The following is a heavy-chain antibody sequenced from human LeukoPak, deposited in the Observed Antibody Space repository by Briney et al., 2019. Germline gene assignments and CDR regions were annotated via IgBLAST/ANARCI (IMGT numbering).Heavy chain of an antibody. CDR2: IYYSGST. CDR1: GGSISSYY. D-gene: IGHD6-13*01. J-gene: IGHJ4*02. V-gene: IGHV4-59*01. CDR3: ARGSSLLVAAAGHYFDY. Sequence: PETLSLTCTVSGGSISSYYWSWIRQPPGKGLEWIGYIYYSGSTNYNPSLKSRVTISVDTSKNQFSLKLSSVTAADTAVYYCARGSSLLVAAAGHYFDYWGQGTLVTVSS.